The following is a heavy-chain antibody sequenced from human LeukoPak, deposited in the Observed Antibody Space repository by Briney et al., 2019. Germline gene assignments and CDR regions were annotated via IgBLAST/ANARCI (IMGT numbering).Heavy chain of an antibody. V-gene: IGHV4-34*01. Sequence: SETLSLTCAVYGGSFSGYYWSWIRQPPGKGLEWIGEINHSGSTNYNPSLKSRVTISVDTSKNQFSLKLSSVTAADTAVYYCARDLNGYCSGGSCPLVYFDHWGQGTLVTVSS. CDR2: INHSGST. CDR3: ARDLNGYCSGGSCPLVYFDH. J-gene: IGHJ4*02. CDR1: GGSFSGYY. D-gene: IGHD2-15*01.